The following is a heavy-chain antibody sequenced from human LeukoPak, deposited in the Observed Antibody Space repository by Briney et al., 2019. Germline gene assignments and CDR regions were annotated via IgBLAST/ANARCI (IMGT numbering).Heavy chain of an antibody. CDR2: ISYDGSNK. J-gene: IGHJ6*02. D-gene: IGHD6-19*01. V-gene: IGHV3-30*18. CDR3: AKVRSVAADYYGMDV. Sequence: PGGSLRLSCAASGFTFSSYGMHWVRQAPGKGLEWVAVISYDGSNKYYADSVKGRFTISRDNSKNTLYLQMNSLRAEDTAVYYCAKVRSVAADYYGMDVWGQGTTVTVSS. CDR1: GFTFSSYG.